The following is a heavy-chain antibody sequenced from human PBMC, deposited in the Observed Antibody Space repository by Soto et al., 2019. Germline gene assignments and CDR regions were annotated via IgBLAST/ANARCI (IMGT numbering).Heavy chain of an antibody. D-gene: IGHD3-10*01. Sequence: QVQLQESGPGLVKPSQTLSLTCTVSGGSISSGDYYWSWIRQPPGKGLEWIGYIYYSGSTYYNPSRKSRVTIAVDTSKNQFSLKLSSVTAADTAVYYCAEFTMVRGVPGLGEHWGQGTLVTVSS. V-gene: IGHV4-30-4*01. CDR2: IYYSGST. J-gene: IGHJ1*01. CDR1: GGSISSGDYY. CDR3: AEFTMVRGVPGLGEH.